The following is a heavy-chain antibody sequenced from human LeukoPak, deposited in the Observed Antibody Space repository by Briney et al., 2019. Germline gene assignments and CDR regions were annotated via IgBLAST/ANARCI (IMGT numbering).Heavy chain of an antibody. CDR3: ALTYDYDSSGLDY. J-gene: IGHJ4*02. Sequence: SETLSLTCTVSGGSISSYYWSWIRQPPGKGLEWIGYIYYSGSTNYNPSLKSRVTISVDTSKNQFSLKLSSVTAADTAVYYCALTYDYDSSGLDYWGQGTLVTVSS. D-gene: IGHD3-22*01. CDR2: IYYSGST. CDR1: GGSISSYY. V-gene: IGHV4-59*08.